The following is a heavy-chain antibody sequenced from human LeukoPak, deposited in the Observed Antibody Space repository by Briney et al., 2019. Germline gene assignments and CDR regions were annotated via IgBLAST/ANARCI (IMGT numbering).Heavy chain of an antibody. CDR2: FDPEDGET. Sequence: ASVKVSCKVSGYTLTELSMHWVRQAPGKGLEWMGGFDPEDGETIYAQKFQGRVTMTEDTSTDTAYMELSSLRSEDTAVYYCATAGAIVARDAFDTWGQGTMVTVSS. J-gene: IGHJ3*02. V-gene: IGHV1-24*01. CDR3: ATAGAIVARDAFDT. D-gene: IGHD3-22*01. CDR1: GYTLTELS.